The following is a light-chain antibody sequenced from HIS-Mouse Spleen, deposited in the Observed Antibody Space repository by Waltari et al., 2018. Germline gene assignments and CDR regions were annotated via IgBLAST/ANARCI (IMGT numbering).Light chain of an antibody. V-gene: IGLV4-69*01. J-gene: IGLJ2*01. CDR3: QTWGTGILVV. Sequence: QLVLPQSPSASASLGASVKLTCTLSSGHSTSAIAWHQQQPEKGPRYLMKLNSDGSHSKGDGIPDRFSGSSSGAERYLTISSLQSEDEADYYCQTWGTGILVVFGGGTKLTVL. CDR1: SGHSTSA. CDR2: LNSDGSH.